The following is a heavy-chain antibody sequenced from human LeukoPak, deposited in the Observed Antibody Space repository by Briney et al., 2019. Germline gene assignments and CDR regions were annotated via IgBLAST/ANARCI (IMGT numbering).Heavy chain of an antibody. CDR2: IYPGDSDT. Sequence: GESLKISCKGSGYSFANYWIAWVRQMPGKGLDWMGIIYPGDSDTRYSPSFQGQVTISADKSFSTAYLQWSSLKASDTAVYYCARRMTADYFDLWGRGTLVTVSS. D-gene: IGHD2-21*02. CDR1: GYSFANYW. J-gene: IGHJ2*01. CDR3: ARRMTADYFDL. V-gene: IGHV5-51*01.